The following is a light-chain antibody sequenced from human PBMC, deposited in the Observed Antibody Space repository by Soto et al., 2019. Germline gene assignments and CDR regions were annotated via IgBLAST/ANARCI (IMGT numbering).Light chain of an antibody. CDR2: DTS. V-gene: IGKV3-15*01. CDR1: QSVSSN. CDR3: QQYNNWPPIT. J-gene: IGKJ5*01. Sequence: EIVMTQSPDTLSVSPGERATLSCRASQSVSSNLAWYQQKPGQAPRLLIYDTSTRATGIPARFSGSGSGTEFTLTISSLQSEDFAVYFCQQYNNWPPITFGQGTRLENK.